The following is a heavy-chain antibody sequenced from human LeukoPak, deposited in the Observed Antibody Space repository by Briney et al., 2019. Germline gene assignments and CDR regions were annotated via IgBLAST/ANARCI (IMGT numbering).Heavy chain of an antibody. CDR1: GFTFDDYA. Sequence: GRSLRLSCAASGFTFDDYAMHWVRQGPGKGLEWVSGISWNSGSIGYADSVKGRFTISRDNAKNSLYLQMNSLRAEDTALYYCAKDRDFWSGYWGPLDYWGQGTLVTVSS. V-gene: IGHV3-9*01. J-gene: IGHJ4*02. CDR3: AKDRDFWSGYWGPLDY. CDR2: ISWNSGSI. D-gene: IGHD3-3*01.